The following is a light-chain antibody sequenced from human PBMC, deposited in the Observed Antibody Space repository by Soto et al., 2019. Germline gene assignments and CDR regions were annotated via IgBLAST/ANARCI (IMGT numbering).Light chain of an antibody. J-gene: IGKJ4*01. Sequence: EVVMTQSPATLSLSPGERATLSCRASQSVSGFLAWYQQKPGQAPRLLIYDASNRASGIPGRFSGSGSGTDFTLTISSLEPGDFAVYYCQQRAAWPLTFGGGTKVEIK. V-gene: IGKV3-11*01. CDR2: DAS. CDR1: QSVSGF. CDR3: QQRAAWPLT.